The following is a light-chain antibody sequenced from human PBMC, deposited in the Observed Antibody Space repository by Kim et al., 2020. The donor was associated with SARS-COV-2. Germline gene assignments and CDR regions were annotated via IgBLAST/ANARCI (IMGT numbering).Light chain of an antibody. CDR1: LGISRL. CDR3: QQLSSYPRT. V-gene: IGKV1-9*01. Sequence: SASVGDRVTITCRASLGISRLLAWYQQKPGKAPEVLIYGASTLQSGVPSRFSGSGSGTEFILTISGLQPEDTATYYCQQLSSYPRTFGGGPRWIS. CDR2: GAS. J-gene: IGKJ4*01.